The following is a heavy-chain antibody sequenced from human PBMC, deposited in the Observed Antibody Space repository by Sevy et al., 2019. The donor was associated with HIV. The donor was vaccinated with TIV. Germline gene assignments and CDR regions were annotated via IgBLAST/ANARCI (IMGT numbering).Heavy chain of an antibody. V-gene: IGHV3-23*01. J-gene: IGHJ4*02. D-gene: IGHD2-8*01. CDR3: AGEGGTKPHDY. Sequence: GGSLRLSCAASGFTFSKYSMSWVRQPPGKGLEWVSTLSFGCGEINYADSVKGRFTISRDNSKNSVYLQMNNLRPEDTAVYYCAGEGGTKPHDYWGQGTLVTVSS. CDR2: LSFGCGEI. CDR1: GFTFSKYS.